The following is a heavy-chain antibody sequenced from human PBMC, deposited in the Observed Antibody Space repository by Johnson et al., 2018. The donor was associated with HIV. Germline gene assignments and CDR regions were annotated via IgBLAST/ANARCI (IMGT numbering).Heavy chain of an antibody. V-gene: IGHV3-30-3*01. J-gene: IGHJ3*02. CDR1: GFTSSSYA. CDR3: ARGGGYSIAAPSDAFDI. Sequence: VQLVESGGGVVQPGRSLRLSCAASGFTSSSYAMHWVRQAPGKGLEWVAVISYDGSNKYYADSVKGRFTISRDNSKNTLYLQMNSLRAEDTAVYYCARGGGYSIAAPSDAFDICGQGTMVTVSS. D-gene: IGHD6-6*01. CDR2: ISYDGSNK.